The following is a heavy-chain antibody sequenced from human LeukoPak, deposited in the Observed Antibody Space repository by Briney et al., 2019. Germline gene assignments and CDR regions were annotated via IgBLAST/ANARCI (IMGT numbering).Heavy chain of an antibody. CDR2: ISYDGSNK. CDR3: ARDMKDIAVAGTGAYYYYGMDV. CDR1: GFTFSSYA. V-gene: IGHV3-30-3*01. D-gene: IGHD6-19*01. J-gene: IGHJ6*02. Sequence: TGRSLRLSCAASGFTFSSYAMHWVRQAPGKGLEWVAVISYDGSNKYYADSVKGRFTISRDNSKNTLYLQMNSLRAEDTAVYYCARDMKDIAVAGTGAYYYYGMDVWGQGTTVTVSS.